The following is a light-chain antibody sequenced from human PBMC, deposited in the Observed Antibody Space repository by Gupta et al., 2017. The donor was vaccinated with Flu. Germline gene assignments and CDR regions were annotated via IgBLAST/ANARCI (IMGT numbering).Light chain of an antibody. CDR3: SSSAGSNTGV. Sequence: QSALTQPRSVSGSPGQSVTISCTGTSSDVGAYTYVSWYQQHTGRAPKLILYDVNKRPSGVPDRFSASKSGKTASLNISGLQAEDEADYHCSSSAGSNTGVFGGGTKLTVL. CDR1: SSDVGAYTY. CDR2: DVN. J-gene: IGLJ3*02. V-gene: IGLV2-11*01.